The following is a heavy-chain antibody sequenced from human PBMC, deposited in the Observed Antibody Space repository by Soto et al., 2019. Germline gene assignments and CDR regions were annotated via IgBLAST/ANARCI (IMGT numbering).Heavy chain of an antibody. Sequence: SETLSLTCAVYGGSFSGYYWSWIRQPPGKGLEWIGEINHSGSTNYDPSLKSRVTISVDTSKNQFSLKLSSVTAADTVVYYCASFYKDIVVVPAAGDEYYFDYWGREPWSPSPQ. CDR1: GGSFSGYY. D-gene: IGHD2-2*01. V-gene: IGHV4-34*01. CDR2: INHSGST. J-gene: IGHJ4*02. CDR3: ASFYKDIVVVPAAGDEYYFDY.